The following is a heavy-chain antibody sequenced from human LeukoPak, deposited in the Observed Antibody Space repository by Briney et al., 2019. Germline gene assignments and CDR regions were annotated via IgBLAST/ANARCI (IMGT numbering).Heavy chain of an antibody. CDR1: GFTFSSYA. D-gene: IGHD4-11*01. CDR2: ISGSGGST. CDR3: AKLRADDYRTSPEYYFDY. V-gene: IGHV3-23*01. Sequence: QTGGSLRLSCAASGFTFSSYAMSWVRQAPGKGLEWVSAISGSGGSTYYADSVKGRFTISRDNSKNALYLQMNSLRAEDTAVYYCAKLRADDYRTSPEYYFDYWGQGTLVTVSS. J-gene: IGHJ4*02.